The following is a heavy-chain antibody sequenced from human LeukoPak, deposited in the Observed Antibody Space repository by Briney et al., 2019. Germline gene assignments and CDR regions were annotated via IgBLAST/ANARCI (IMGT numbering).Heavy chain of an antibody. D-gene: IGHD6-19*01. CDR2: ISGSGGST. CDR1: GFTFSSYA. J-gene: IGHJ4*02. V-gene: IGHV3-23*01. Sequence: GGSLRLSCAASGFTFSSYAMSWVHQAPGKGLEWVSAISGSGGSTYYADSVKGRFTISRDNSKNTLYLQMNSLRAEDTAVYYCAKDQAVAGRPFDYWGQGTLVTVSS. CDR3: AKDQAVAGRPFDY.